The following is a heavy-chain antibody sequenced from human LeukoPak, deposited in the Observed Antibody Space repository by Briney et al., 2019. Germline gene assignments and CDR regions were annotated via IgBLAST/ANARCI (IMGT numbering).Heavy chain of an antibody. Sequence: ASVKVSCKASGYTFTGYYLHWVRQAPGQGLEWMGWVNPHSGGTNYAQNFQGRVIMTRDTSISTAYMELSSLRSDDTAVYYCARNLIPEQLVVNFWGQGTLVTVSS. CDR1: GYTFTGYY. CDR3: ARNLIPEQLVVNF. V-gene: IGHV1-2*02. D-gene: IGHD6-13*01. J-gene: IGHJ4*02. CDR2: VNPHSGGT.